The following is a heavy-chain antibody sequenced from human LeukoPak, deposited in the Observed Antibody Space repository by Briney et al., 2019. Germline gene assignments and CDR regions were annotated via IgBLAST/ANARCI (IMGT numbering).Heavy chain of an antibody. CDR1: GFTFSSYS. CDR2: ISSSSSYI. D-gene: IGHD2-2*01. J-gene: IGHJ4*02. Sequence: GGSLRLSCAASGFTFSSYSMNWVRQAPGKGLEWVSSISSSSSYIYYADSVKGRFTISRDNAKNSLYLQMNSLRAEDTAVYYCARARVPTVRTSCFDYWGQGTLVTVSS. V-gene: IGHV3-21*01. CDR3: ARARVPTVRTSCFDY.